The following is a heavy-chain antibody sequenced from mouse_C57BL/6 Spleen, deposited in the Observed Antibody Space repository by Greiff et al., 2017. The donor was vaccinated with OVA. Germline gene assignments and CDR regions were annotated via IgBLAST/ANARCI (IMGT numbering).Heavy chain of an antibody. CDR1: GYTFTSYW. CDR3: ALIYDGYSYAMDY. J-gene: IGHJ4*01. D-gene: IGHD2-3*01. V-gene: IGHV1-50*01. Sequence: QVQLQQPGAELVKPGASVKLSCKASGYTFTSYWMQWVKQRPGQGLEWIGEIDPSDSYTNYNQKFKGKAPLTVDTSSSTAYMQLSSLTSEDSAVYYCALIYDGYSYAMDYWGQGTSVTVSS. CDR2: IDPSDSYT.